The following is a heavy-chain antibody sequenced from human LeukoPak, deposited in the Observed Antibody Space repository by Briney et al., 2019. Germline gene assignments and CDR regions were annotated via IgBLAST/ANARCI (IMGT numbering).Heavy chain of an antibody. CDR1: GFTFSSYG. J-gene: IGHJ4*02. V-gene: IGHV3-30*18. D-gene: IGHD3-10*01. Sequence: GGSLRLSCAASGFTFSSYGMHWVRQAPGKGLEWVAVISYDGSNKYYADSVKGRFTISRDNSKNTLYLQMNSLRAEDTAVYYCAKDGDSGDFDYWGQGTLVTVSS. CDR2: ISYDGSNK. CDR3: AKDGDSGDFDY.